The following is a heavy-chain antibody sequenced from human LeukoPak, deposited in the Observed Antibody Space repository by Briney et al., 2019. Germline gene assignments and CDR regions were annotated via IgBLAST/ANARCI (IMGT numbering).Heavy chain of an antibody. V-gene: IGHV3-9*01. CDR1: GFTFDDYA. CDR2: ISWNSGSI. Sequence: QPGRSLRLSCAASGFTFDDYAMHWVRQAPVKGLEWVSGISWNSGSIGYADSVKGRFTISRDNAKNSLYLQMNSLRAEDTALYYCAKDIEGYGSGSLFDYWGQGTLVTVSS. D-gene: IGHD3-10*01. CDR3: AKDIEGYGSGSLFDY. J-gene: IGHJ4*02.